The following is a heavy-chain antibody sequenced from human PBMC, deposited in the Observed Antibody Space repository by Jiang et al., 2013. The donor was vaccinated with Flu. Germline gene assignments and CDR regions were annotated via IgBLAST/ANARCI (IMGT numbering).Heavy chain of an antibody. D-gene: IGHD6-13*01. CDR3: ARIVVANSSSWTGYYYYYYGMDV. CDR2: IDWDDDK. CDR1: GFSLSTSGMC. Sequence: KPTQTLTLTCTFSGFSLSTSGMCVSWIRQPPGKALEWLARIDWDDDKYYSTSLKTRLTISKDTSKNQVVLTMTNMDPVDTATYYCARIVVANSSSWTGYYYYYYGMDVWGQGTTVTVSS. V-gene: IGHV2-70*11. J-gene: IGHJ6*02.